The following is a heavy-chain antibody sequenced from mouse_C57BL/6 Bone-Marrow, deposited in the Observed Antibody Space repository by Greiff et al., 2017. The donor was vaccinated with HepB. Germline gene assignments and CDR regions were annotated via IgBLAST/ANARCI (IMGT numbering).Heavy chain of an antibody. CDR2: IYPRSGNT. CDR3: ARWDYYGSSPHWYFDV. CDR1: GYTFTSYG. J-gene: IGHJ1*03. Sequence: VQLQQSGAELARPGASVKLSCKASGYTFTSYGISWVKQRTGQGLEWIGEIYPRSGNTYYNEKFKGKATLTADKSSSTAYMELRSLTSEDSAVYFCARWDYYGSSPHWYFDVWGTGTTVTVSS. D-gene: IGHD1-1*01. V-gene: IGHV1-81*01.